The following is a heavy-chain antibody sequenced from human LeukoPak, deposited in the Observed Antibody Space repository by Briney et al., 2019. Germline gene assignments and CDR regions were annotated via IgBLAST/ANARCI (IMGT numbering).Heavy chain of an antibody. Sequence: ASVKVSCKASGYTFTSYAMNWVRQAPGQGLEWMGWINTNTGNPTYAQGFTGRFVFSLDTSVSTAYLQISSLKAEDTAVYYCARSYMFGRVSLVSRTPHYYYYYYMDVWGKGTTVPVSS. CDR1: GYTFTSYA. CDR2: INTNTGNP. V-gene: IGHV7-4-1*02. D-gene: IGHD3-10*02. J-gene: IGHJ6*03. CDR3: ARSYMFGRVSLVSRTPHYYYYYYMDV.